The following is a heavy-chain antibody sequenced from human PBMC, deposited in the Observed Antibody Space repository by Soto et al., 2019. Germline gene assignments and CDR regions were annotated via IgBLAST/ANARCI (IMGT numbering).Heavy chain of an antibody. V-gene: IGHV3-9*01. Sequence: EVHLVESGGGLVQPGRSLRLSCAASGFTFDDYAMHWVRQGPGKGLEWVSSISWNSVTIDYADSVKGRFTISRDNAKNSLFLQMNSLRAEDTAYYFCARGHPHILVVVTAISTPFDYWGQGTLVTVSS. CDR3: ARGHPHILVVVTAISTPFDY. D-gene: IGHD2-15*01. CDR1: GFTFDDYA. CDR2: ISWNSVTI. J-gene: IGHJ4*02.